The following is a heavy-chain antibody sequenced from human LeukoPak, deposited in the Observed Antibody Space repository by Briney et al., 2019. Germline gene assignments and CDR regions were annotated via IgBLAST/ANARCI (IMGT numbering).Heavy chain of an antibody. CDR1: GFTFSSYS. D-gene: IGHD2-21*01. CDR3: ARDVVGLGYSDY. J-gene: IGHJ4*02. CDR2: ISSSSSYI. V-gene: IGHV3-21*01. Sequence: GGSLRLSCAASGFTFSSYSMNWVRQAPGKGLEWVSSISSSSSYIYYADSVKGRFTISRDNAKNSLYLQMNSLRAEDTAVYYCARDVVGLGYSDYWGQGTLVTVSS.